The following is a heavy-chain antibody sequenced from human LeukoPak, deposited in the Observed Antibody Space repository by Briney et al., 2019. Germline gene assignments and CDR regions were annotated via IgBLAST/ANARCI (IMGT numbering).Heavy chain of an antibody. J-gene: IGHJ1*01. Sequence: GGSLRLSCAASGFTFSSYAMNWVRQAPGKRLEWVSAVSGSDGSTYYADSVKGRFTISRDNSKNTLYLEMNSLRVEDTAVYYCAKEWYYYGSGSYGDFQHWGQGTLVTVSS. CDR3: AKEWYYYGSGSYGDFQH. V-gene: IGHV3-23*01. CDR1: GFTFSSYA. D-gene: IGHD3-10*01. CDR2: VSGSDGST.